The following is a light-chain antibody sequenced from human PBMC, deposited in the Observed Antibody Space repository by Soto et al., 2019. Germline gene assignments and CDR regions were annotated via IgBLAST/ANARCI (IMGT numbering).Light chain of an antibody. CDR1: RGVLYTSNSKKY. CDR2: WAS. CDR3: QQYYSSTIT. V-gene: IGKV4-1*01. Sequence: DIVMTQSLYSRAVSLGGRANINCKCRRGVLYTSNSKKYLAWYQQKPGQPPKLLIKWASTRESGVPARFSGSGSETDFTLTISSLQAEDVAVYYCQQYYSSTITFGQGTRREIK. J-gene: IGKJ5*01.